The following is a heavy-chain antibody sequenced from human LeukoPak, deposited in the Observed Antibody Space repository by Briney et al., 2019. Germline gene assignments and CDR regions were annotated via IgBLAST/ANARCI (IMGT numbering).Heavy chain of an antibody. Sequence: ASVKVSCKASGYTFTSYYMHWVRQAPGQGLEWMGIISPSGGSTSYAQKFQGRVTMTRDMSTSTVYMELSSLRSEDTAVYYCARDSVSSSWYGSFDYWGQGTLVTVSS. V-gene: IGHV1-46*01. J-gene: IGHJ4*02. CDR1: GYTFTSYY. CDR2: ISPSGGST. CDR3: ARDSVSSSWYGSFDY. D-gene: IGHD6-13*01.